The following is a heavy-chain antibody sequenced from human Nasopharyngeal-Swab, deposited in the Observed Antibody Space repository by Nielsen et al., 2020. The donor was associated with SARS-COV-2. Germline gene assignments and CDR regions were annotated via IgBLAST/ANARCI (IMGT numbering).Heavy chain of an antibody. CDR2: IRSKAYGGTT. D-gene: IGHD3-22*01. V-gene: IGHV3-49*03. Sequence: GGSLRLSCTASGFTFGDYAMSWFRQAPGKGLEWVGFIRSKAYGGTTEYAASVKGRFTISRDDSKSIAYLQMNSLKTEDTAVYYCTREKPDYYDSSGYYPSPFDSWGQGTLVTVSS. CDR1: GFTFGDYA. J-gene: IGHJ4*02. CDR3: TREKPDYYDSSGYYPSPFDS.